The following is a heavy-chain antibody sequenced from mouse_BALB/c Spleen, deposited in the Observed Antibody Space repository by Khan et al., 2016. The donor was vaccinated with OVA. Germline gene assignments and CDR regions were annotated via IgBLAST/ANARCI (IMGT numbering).Heavy chain of an antibody. CDR2: INPYNDGT. Sequence: VQLKQSGPELVKPGASVKMSCKASGYTFTSYVMHWVKQKPGQGLEWIGYINPYNDGTKYNEKFKGKATLTSDKSSSTAYMELSSLTSVDSAVYYRARRDYYGSSSFSYVGQGNLVTVSA. D-gene: IGHD1-1*01. J-gene: IGHJ3*01. V-gene: IGHV1S136*01. CDR3: ARRDYYGSSSFSY. CDR1: GYTFTSYV.